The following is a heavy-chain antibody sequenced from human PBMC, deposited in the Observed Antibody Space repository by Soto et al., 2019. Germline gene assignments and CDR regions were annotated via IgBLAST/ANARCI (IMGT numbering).Heavy chain of an antibody. CDR2: ISYDGSNK. CDR3: ARDASGYDSYYYYGMDV. CDR1: GFTFSSYA. D-gene: IGHD5-12*01. V-gene: IGHV3-30-3*01. J-gene: IGHJ6*02. Sequence: GGSLRLSCAASGFTFSSYAMHWVRQAPGKGLEWVAVISYDGSNKYYADSVKGRFTISRDNSKNTLYLQMNSLRAEDTAVYYCARDASGYDSYYYYGMDVWGLGTTVTVS.